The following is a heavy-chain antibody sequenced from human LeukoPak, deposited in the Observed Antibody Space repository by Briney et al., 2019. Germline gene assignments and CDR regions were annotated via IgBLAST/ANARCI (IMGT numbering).Heavy chain of an antibody. Sequence: GSLRLSCAASGFTFSSYEMNWVRQAPGKGLEWVSYISSSGSTIYYVDSVKGRFTISRDNAKNSLYLQMNSLRAEDTAVYYCAELGITMIGGVWGKGTTVTISS. V-gene: IGHV3-48*03. CDR1: GFTFSSYE. J-gene: IGHJ6*04. CDR3: AELGITMIGGV. D-gene: IGHD3-10*02. CDR2: ISSSGSTI.